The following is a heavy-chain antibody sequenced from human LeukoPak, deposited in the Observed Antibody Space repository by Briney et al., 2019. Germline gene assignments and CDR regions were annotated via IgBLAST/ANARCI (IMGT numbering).Heavy chain of an antibody. CDR1: GFTLSDYW. D-gene: IGHD4-23*01. CDR2: ISPDGTNI. J-gene: IGHJ4*02. CDR3: VRVGWGRTPYDS. Sequence: GGSLRLSCAASGFTLSDYWMNWVRQVPGKGPVWVSHISPDGTNIAYADSVKGRFTISRDSDKNTLYLQMNRLRVGDTAVYYCVRVGWGRTPYDSWGQGTLVTVSS. V-gene: IGHV3-74*01.